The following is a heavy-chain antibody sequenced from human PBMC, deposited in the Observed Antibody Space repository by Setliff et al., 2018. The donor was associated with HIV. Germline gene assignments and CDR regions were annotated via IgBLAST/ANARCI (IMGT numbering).Heavy chain of an antibody. CDR3: VTTDYFYGRNNFEY. CDR2: IYYSGST. D-gene: IGHD3-10*01. CDR1: GGSISSSSDY. Sequence: SETLSLTCTVSGGSISSSSDYWGWIRQPPGKGLEWIGYIYYSGSTYYNPSLKSRITISVDPSKSQFSLKLTSVTAADTALYYCVTTDYFYGRNNFEYWGQGALVTVSS. J-gene: IGHJ4*02. V-gene: IGHV4-39*07.